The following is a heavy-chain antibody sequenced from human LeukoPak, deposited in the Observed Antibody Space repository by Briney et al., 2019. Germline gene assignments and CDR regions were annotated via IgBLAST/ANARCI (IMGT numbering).Heavy chain of an antibody. CDR1: GFPFRTYW. Sequence: GGSLRLSCAASGFPFRTYWMSWVRQAPGKGLEWVASINEDGSEKHSVNSVKGRFTVSRDNAENSLYLQMNSLRAEDTAVYYCGRPGTHWNYDYWGQGILVTISS. D-gene: IGHD1-7*01. CDR3: GRPGTHWNYDY. V-gene: IGHV3-7*01. J-gene: IGHJ4*02. CDR2: INEDGSEK.